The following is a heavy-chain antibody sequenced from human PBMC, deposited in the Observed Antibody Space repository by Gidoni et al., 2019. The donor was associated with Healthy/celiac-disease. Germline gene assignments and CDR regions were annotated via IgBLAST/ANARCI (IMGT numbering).Heavy chain of an antibody. V-gene: IGHV4-61*02. J-gene: IGHJ6*02. CDR1: GGSICSGSYY. D-gene: IGHD3-10*01. CDR3: ARDRVRGRVGGMDV. CDR2: IYTSGST. Sequence: QVQLQESGPGLVKPSQTLSLTCTVSGGSICSGSYYWSWIRQPAGKGLEWIGRIYTSGSTNYNPSLKSRVTISVDTSKNQFSLKLSSVTAADTAVYYCARDRVRGRVGGMDVWGQGTTVTVSS.